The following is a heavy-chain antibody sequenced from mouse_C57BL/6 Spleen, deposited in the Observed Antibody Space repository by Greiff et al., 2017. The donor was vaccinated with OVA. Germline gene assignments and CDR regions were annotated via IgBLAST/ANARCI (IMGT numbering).Heavy chain of an antibody. Sequence: LVESGAELVRPGASVTLSCKASGYTFTDYEMHWVKQTPVHGLEWIGAIDPETGGTAYNQKFKGKAILTADKSSSTAYMELRSLTSEDSAVYYCTRPFITTVVATDYWGQGTTLTVSS. CDR1: GYTFTDYE. CDR3: TRPFITTVVATDY. J-gene: IGHJ2*01. CDR2: IDPETGGT. V-gene: IGHV1-15*01. D-gene: IGHD1-1*01.